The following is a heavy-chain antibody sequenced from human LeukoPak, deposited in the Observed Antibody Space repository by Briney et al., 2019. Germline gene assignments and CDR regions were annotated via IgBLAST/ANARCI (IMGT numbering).Heavy chain of an antibody. V-gene: IGHV4-59*01. J-gene: IGHJ4*02. D-gene: IGHD7-27*01. Sequence: SETLSLTCTVSGGSISSYYWSWIRQPPGKGLEWIGYIYYTGSTSYSPSLKSRVTISADTSQNQFSLKLSSVTAADTAVYYCASRKLGNDYWGQGTLVTVSS. CDR2: IYYTGST. CDR3: ASRKLGNDY. CDR1: GGSISSYY.